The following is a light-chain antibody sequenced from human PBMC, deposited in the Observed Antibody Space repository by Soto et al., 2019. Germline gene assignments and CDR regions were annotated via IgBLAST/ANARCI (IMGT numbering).Light chain of an antibody. CDR1: QSISNY. Sequence: DLQMTQSPSSLSASVGDRVTITCRASQSISNYLNWYRQEPGKAPKLLIYAASDLQSGVPSRFSGSGSGTDFTLTISSLQSEDFASYYCQQSHSIPFTFGPGTKVHIK. V-gene: IGKV1-39*01. J-gene: IGKJ3*01. CDR2: AAS. CDR3: QQSHSIPFT.